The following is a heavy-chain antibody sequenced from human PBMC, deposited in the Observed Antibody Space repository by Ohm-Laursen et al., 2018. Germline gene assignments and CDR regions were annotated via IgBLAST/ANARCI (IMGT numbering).Heavy chain of an antibody. Sequence: GSLRLSCTASGFTFSSYAMSWVRQAPGKGLEWVSSISGNAVRTYDADSVKGRFSISRDNSKNTVHLQMNSLRAEDTAVYYCAKVYYCSGGSCYSWELTNGFDIWGQGTMVTVSS. V-gene: IGHV3-23*01. CDR1: GFTFSSYA. CDR2: ISGNAVRT. D-gene: IGHD2-15*01. CDR3: AKVYYCSGGSCYSWELTNGFDI. J-gene: IGHJ3*02.